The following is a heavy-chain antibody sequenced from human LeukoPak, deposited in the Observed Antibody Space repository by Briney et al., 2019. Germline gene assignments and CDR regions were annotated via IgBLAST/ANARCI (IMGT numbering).Heavy chain of an antibody. J-gene: IGHJ4*02. V-gene: IGHV1-2*02. CDR3: ARDGVSLDC. D-gene: IGHD2-8*01. CDR1: GYTFTGYY. CDR2: INSNSGGT. Sequence: ASVKVSCKASGYTFTGYYIHWVRQAPGRGLECMGWINSNSGGTNYAQKFQGRVTMTRDTSTSTVYMELSRLRSDDTAVYYCARDGVSLDCWGQGTLVTVSS.